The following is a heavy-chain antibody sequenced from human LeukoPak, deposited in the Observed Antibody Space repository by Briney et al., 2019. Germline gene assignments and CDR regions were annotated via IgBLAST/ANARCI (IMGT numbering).Heavy chain of an antibody. CDR2: IYYSGST. CDR1: GGSISNYY. V-gene: IGHV4-59*08. J-gene: IGHJ3*02. D-gene: IGHD3-10*01. Sequence: SETLSLTCTVSGGSISNYYWSWIRQPPEKGLEWIGYIYYSGSTNYNPSLKSRVTMSVDTSKNQFSLRLNSVTAADTAVYYCARQGFSVGSNYYFAFDIWGQGTMVTVSS. CDR3: ARQGFSVGSNYYFAFDI.